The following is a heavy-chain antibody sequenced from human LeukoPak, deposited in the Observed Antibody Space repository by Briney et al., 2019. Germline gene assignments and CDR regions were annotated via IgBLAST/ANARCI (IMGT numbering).Heavy chain of an antibody. Sequence: PSETLSLTCAVYGGSFSGYYWSWLRQPPGKGLEWLGEINHSGSTNYNPSLKSRVTISVDTSKNQFSLKLSSVTAADTAVYYCARTIAYGDYGSPFDYWGQGTLVTVSS. J-gene: IGHJ4*02. D-gene: IGHD4-17*01. CDR2: INHSGST. CDR3: ARTIAYGDYGSPFDY. V-gene: IGHV4-34*01. CDR1: GGSFSGYY.